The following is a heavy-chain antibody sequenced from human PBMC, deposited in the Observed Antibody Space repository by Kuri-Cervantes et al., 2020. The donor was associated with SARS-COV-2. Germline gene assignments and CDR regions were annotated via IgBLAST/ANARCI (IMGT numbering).Heavy chain of an antibody. D-gene: IGHD2-2*01. CDR1: GFTFSGYD. J-gene: IGHJ4*02. CDR3: AKGSASWASYIDN. CDR2: IRYDGSDK. Sequence: GESLKISCAASGFTFSGYDMHWVRQAPGKGLEWVAFIRYDGSDKYYADSVKGRFTISRDSSKNTLYLQMNSLRAGDTAVYYCAKGSASWASYIDNWGQGTLVTVSS. V-gene: IGHV3-30*02.